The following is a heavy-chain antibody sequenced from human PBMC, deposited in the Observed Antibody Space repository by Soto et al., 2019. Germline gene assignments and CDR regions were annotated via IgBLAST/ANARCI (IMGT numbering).Heavy chain of an antibody. CDR1: GGSISPYY. CDR3: ARKGAAASYAHCYMDG. V-gene: IGHV4-59*01. Sequence: QVQLQESGPGLVKPSETLSLTCTVSGGSISPYYWSWIRQPPGKGLEWIGYVYYSGNTNYNPSLESGVTISVDTSRNRFSLNLTSATAADTAVYYCARKGAAASYAHCYMDGWGRGTAVSVSS. D-gene: IGHD6-13*01. J-gene: IGHJ6*03. CDR2: VYYSGNT.